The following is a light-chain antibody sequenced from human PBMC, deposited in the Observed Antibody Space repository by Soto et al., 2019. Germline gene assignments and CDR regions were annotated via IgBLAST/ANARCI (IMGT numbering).Light chain of an antibody. Sequence: QSVLTQPPSASGTPGQTVTISCSGSTSNIGRNTVNWYQQLPGRAPKLLIYGHGQGPLGVPDRFSASKSGTSASLAISGLQSEDEADYHCASWDDTLNDLLFGGGTKVTVL. CDR1: TSNIGRNT. J-gene: IGLJ2*01. V-gene: IGLV1-44*01. CDR3: ASWDDTLNDLL. CDR2: GHG.